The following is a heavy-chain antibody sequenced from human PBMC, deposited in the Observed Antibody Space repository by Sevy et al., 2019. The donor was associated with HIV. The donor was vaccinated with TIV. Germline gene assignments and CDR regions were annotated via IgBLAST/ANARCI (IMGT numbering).Heavy chain of an antibody. D-gene: IGHD2-8*01. J-gene: IGHJ4*02. CDR1: GYTFTTYN. CDR2: MSPYNGNK. CDR3: ARGSTSWYDY. Sequence: ASVKVSCKASGYTFTTYNIVWVRQAPGQGLEWLAWMSPYNGNKNYAQRVQGRVTMTTDTFTDTAFLELRSLEFDDTATYYCARGSTSWYDYWGQGTLATVSS. V-gene: IGHV1-18*01.